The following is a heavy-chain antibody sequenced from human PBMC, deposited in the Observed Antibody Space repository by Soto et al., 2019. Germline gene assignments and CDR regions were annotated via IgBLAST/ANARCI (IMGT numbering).Heavy chain of an antibody. CDR3: ARYEDGMDV. D-gene: IGHD3-3*01. CDR2: IYPGDSDT. V-gene: IGHV5-51*01. Sequence: GAALKISWNGSGYSFTIYCIGLVLQMPGKGLDWMWIIYPGDSDTRYSPSFQGQVTISADKSISTAYLQWSSLKASDTAMYYCARYEDGMDVCGQGTTVTFSS. CDR1: GYSFTIYC. J-gene: IGHJ6*02.